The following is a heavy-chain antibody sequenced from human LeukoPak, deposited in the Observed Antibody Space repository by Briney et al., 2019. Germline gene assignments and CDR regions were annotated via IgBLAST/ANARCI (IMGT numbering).Heavy chain of an antibody. CDR2: VYHNGTP. V-gene: IGHV4-4*02. D-gene: IGHD1-1*01. J-gene: IGHJ6*02. CDR3: ATAPILRGEAGEQYKYGMDV. Sequence: KPSETLSLTCAVSVGSISSDNWWSWVRQSPGKGLEWIGEVYHNGTPNYNPSLKSRVTISADTFKNHFSLKLTSVTAADTAVYYCATAPILRGEAGEQYKYGMDVWGQGTTVIVSS. CDR1: VGSISSDNW.